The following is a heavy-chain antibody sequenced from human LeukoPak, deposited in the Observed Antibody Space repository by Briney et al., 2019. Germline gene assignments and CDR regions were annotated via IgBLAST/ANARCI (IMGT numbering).Heavy chain of an antibody. D-gene: IGHD3-10*01. V-gene: IGHV5-51*01. CDR2: IYPGDSDP. Sequence: GESLKISCKGSGYSFTNYWLGWVRQMPGKGLECMGSIYPGDSDPPHSPSFQGQVTISADKSISTVYLQWSSPKASDTAIYSRARLGGETYSYGSGSYPNWYCDLWGRGTLVTVSS. CDR3: ARLGGETYSYGSGSYPNWYCDL. CDR1: GYSFTNYW. J-gene: IGHJ2*01.